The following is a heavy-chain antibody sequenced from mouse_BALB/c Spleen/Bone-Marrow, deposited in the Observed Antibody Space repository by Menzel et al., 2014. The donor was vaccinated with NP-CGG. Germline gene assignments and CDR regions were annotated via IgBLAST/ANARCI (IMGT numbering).Heavy chain of an antibody. CDR1: GFTFSSFG. CDR2: ISSGRSTI. Sequence: EVKLEESGGGLVQPGGSRKLSCAASGFTFSSFGMHWVRQAPEKGLEWVAYISSGRSTIFYADTVKGRFTVSRDNPKNTLFLQMTSLRSEDTAMYYCTRGGNWDDFDYWGQGTTLTVSS. D-gene: IGHD4-1*01. J-gene: IGHJ2*01. V-gene: IGHV5-17*02. CDR3: TRGGNWDDFDY.